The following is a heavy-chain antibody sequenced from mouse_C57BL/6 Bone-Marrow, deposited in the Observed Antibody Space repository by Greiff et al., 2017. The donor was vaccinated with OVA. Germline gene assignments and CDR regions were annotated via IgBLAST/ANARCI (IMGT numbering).Heavy chain of an antibody. CDR1: GFSFPSYG. CDR2: IWSGGGT. Sequence: QVQLQQSGPGLVQPSQCLSIPCTVSGFSFPSYGVPWVRQSPGKGLEWLGVIWSGGGTDYNAAFISRLSIRKDKSKSKVVFKMNSLQADDTAIYYYARNCSWFAYWGQGTLVTVSA. J-gene: IGHJ3*01. V-gene: IGHV2-2*01. CDR3: ARNCSWFAY.